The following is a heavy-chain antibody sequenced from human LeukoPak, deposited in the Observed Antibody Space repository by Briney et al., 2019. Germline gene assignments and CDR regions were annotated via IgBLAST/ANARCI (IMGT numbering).Heavy chain of an antibody. J-gene: IGHJ4*02. D-gene: IGHD3-22*01. Sequence: ASVKVSCKVSGYTFTDYYIHWVRQAPGQGLEWMGWINPNSGGTKYAQQFQGRVTMTRDTSISTPYMELSRLTSDDTAVYYCARGRGARYYDSSGLYYFDYWGQGTLVTVSS. CDR3: ARGRGARYYDSSGLYYFDY. CDR1: GYTFTDYY. CDR2: INPNSGGT. V-gene: IGHV1-2*02.